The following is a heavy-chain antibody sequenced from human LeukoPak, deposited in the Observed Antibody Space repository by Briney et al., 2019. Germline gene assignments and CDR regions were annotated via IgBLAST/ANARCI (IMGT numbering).Heavy chain of an antibody. J-gene: IGHJ4*02. D-gene: IGHD1-26*01. CDR1: GGSISSYY. CDR2: IHYSGST. V-gene: IGHV4-59*08. CDR3: ARLVGAWGY. Sequence: SETLSLTCTVSGGSISSYYWSWIRQPPGKGLEWIGYIHYSGSTNYNPSLKSRVTISVDTSKNQFSLKLSSVTAADTAVYYCARLVGAWGYWGQGTLVTVSS.